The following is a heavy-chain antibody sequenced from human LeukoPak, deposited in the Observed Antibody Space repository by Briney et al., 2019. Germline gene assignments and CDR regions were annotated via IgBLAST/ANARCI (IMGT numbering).Heavy chain of an antibody. CDR3: ARDERGYDILTGDSFDY. Sequence: GGSLRLSCAACGFTFSSYWMRWVRQARGKGVEWVANIKQDGSEKYYGDCVKGRFTISRDNAKNSLYLQMNSLRAEDTAVYYCARDERGYDILTGDSFDYWGQGTLVTVSS. D-gene: IGHD3-9*01. CDR2: IKQDGSEK. J-gene: IGHJ4*02. V-gene: IGHV3-7*01. CDR1: GFTFSSYW.